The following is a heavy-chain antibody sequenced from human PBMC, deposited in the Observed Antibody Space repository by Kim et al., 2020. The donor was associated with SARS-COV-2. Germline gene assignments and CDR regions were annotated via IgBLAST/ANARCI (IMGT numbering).Heavy chain of an antibody. D-gene: IGHD2-2*03. Sequence: GGSLRLSCAASGFTFSSYAMNWVRQAPGKGLELVSSISDTGASTYYADSVKGRFTISRDNSKYTLYLQVNSLRAEDTAVYYCAKDSGYCSSTSCKDLDYWGQGTLVTVSS. CDR3: AKDSGYCSSTSCKDLDY. CDR1: GFTFSSYA. V-gene: IGHV3-23*01. J-gene: IGHJ4*02. CDR2: ISDTGAST.